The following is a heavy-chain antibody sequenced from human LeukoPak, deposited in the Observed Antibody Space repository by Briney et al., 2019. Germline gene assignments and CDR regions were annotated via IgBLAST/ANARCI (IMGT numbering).Heavy chain of an antibody. CDR2: INPNSGGT. D-gene: IGHD3-9*01. J-gene: IGHJ4*02. Sequence: ASVKGSCKASGYTFTGDYMHWVRQAPGQGLEWMGWINPNSGGTNYAQKFQVRVTMTRDTSISTAYMELSRLRSDDTAVYYCARVSVLRYFDLDYWGQGTLVTVSS. CDR1: GYTFTGDY. V-gene: IGHV1-2*02. CDR3: ARVSVLRYFDLDY.